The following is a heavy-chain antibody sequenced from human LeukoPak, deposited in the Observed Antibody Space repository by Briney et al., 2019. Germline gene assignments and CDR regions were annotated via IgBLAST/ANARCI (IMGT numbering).Heavy chain of an antibody. V-gene: IGHV3-30-3*01. CDR1: GFTFSSYA. Sequence: PGGSLRLSCAASGFTFSSYAMHWVRQAPGKGLEWVAVISYDGSNKYYADSVKGRFTISRDNSKNTLYLQMNSLRAEDTAVYYCARGGDQQWLVLINFDYWGQGTLVTVSS. CDR2: ISYDGSNK. CDR3: ARGGDQQWLVLINFDY. J-gene: IGHJ4*02. D-gene: IGHD6-19*01.